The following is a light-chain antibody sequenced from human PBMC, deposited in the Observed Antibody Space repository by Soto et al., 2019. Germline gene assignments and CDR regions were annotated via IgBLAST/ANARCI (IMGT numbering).Light chain of an antibody. CDR3: QQYGSSPQT. CDR1: QSLTNSF. V-gene: IGKV3-20*01. J-gene: IGKJ1*01. Sequence: EVVLTQSAGTLSLSPGERATLSCRASQSLTNSFIAWYQQRPGQAPRLLIFGASSRAIGILDRFSGSGSGTDVTLTISRLEPEDFAVYYCQQYGSSPQTFGQGTKVDIK. CDR2: GAS.